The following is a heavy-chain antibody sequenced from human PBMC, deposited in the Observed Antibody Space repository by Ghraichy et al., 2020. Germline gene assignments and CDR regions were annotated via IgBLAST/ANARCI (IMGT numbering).Heavy chain of an antibody. CDR3: ARVIGTVEVAGTGKYYFDY. V-gene: IGHV4-39*01. J-gene: IGHJ4*02. D-gene: IGHD6-19*01. Sequence: SQTLSLTCTVSGGSVSSSNYYWGWIRPPPGKGLEWIANIHHSGSTYYNPSLKSRVTISIDTSKNQFSLNVTSVTAADTAVYYCARVIGTVEVAGTGKYYFDYWGQGTLGTVSS. CDR1: GGSVSSSNYY. CDR2: IHHSGST.